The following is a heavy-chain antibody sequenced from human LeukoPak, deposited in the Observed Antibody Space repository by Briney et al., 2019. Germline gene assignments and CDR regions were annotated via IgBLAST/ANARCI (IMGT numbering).Heavy chain of an antibody. J-gene: IGHJ6*02. D-gene: IGHD3-22*01. CDR1: GFTFSSYS. CDR3: ARTINSSGYYSTRLSDV. Sequence: GGSLRLSCAASGFTFSSYSMNWVRQAPGKGLEWVSSISSSSSYIYYADSVKGRFTISRDNAKNSLYLQMNSLRAEDTAVYYCARTINSSGYYSTRLSDVWGQGTTVTVSS. V-gene: IGHV3-21*01. CDR2: ISSSSSYI.